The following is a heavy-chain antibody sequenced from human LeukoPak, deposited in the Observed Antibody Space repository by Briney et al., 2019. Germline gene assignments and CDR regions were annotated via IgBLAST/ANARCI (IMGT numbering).Heavy chain of an antibody. V-gene: IGHV3-30*18. CDR2: ISYDGSNK. CDR1: GFTFRNHA. J-gene: IGHJ6*02. CDR3: AKDQDIVVVPAAPSGPSGMDV. D-gene: IGHD2-2*01. Sequence: PGGSLRLSCAASGFTFRNHAMHWVRQAPGKGLEWVAVISYDGSNKYYADSVKGRFTISRDNSKNTLYLQMNSLRAEDTAVYYCAKDQDIVVVPAAPSGPSGMDVWGQGTTVTVSS.